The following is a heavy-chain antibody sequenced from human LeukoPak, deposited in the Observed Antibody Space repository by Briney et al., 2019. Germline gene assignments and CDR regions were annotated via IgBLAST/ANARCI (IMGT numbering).Heavy chain of an antibody. CDR3: ARDEYYYDSSGYYGDFDY. J-gene: IGHJ4*02. CDR2: TYYSGST. D-gene: IGHD3-22*01. Sequence: PSETLSLTCTVSGGSISSSSYYWGWIRQPPGKGLEWIGRTYYSGSTYYNPSLKSRVTISVDTSKNPFSLRLSSVTAADTAVYYCARDEYYYDSSGYYGDFDYWGQGTLVSVSS. V-gene: IGHV4-39*07. CDR1: GGSISSSSYY.